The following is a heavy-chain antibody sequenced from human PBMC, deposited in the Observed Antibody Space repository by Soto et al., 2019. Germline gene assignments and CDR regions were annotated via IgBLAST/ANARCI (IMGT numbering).Heavy chain of an antibody. Sequence: QVRLQQWGTGLLKSSETLSLTCAVYGGSFSGYYWSWLRQPPGKGLEWIGEINHSGSTNYNPSLKSRVTISVDTSKTQFSLKVTSVTAADTAVYYCATANWSHHYFDPWGQGTLVTVS. CDR2: INHSGST. J-gene: IGHJ5*02. V-gene: IGHV4-34*01. CDR3: ATANWSHHYFDP. D-gene: IGHD1-1*01. CDR1: GGSFSGYY.